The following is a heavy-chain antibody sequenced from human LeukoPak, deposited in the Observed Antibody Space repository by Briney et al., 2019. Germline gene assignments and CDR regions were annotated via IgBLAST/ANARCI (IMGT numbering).Heavy chain of an antibody. CDR2: INHSGST. D-gene: IGHD6-19*01. CDR3: ARRSSGYRYYYMDV. J-gene: IGHJ6*03. Sequence: KPSETLSLTCAVYGGSFSGYYWSWIRQPPGKGLEWIGEINHSGSTNYNPSLKSRVTISVDTSKNQFSLKLSSVTAADTAVYYCARRSSGYRYYYMDVWGKGTTVTISS. CDR1: GGSFSGYY. V-gene: IGHV4-34*01.